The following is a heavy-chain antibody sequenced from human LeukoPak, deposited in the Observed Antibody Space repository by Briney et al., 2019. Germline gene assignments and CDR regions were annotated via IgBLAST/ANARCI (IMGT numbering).Heavy chain of an antibody. V-gene: IGHV1-2*02. Sequence: ASVKVSCKASGYTFTDYYIHWVRQAPGQGLEWLGWINPNTGGTHYVQKFQDRVTMTRDRSIRTACMEVSRLGSDDTAEYYCATMGAKNFDHWGQGTLVTVSS. CDR3: ATMGAKNFDH. CDR2: INPNTGGT. D-gene: IGHD1-26*01. J-gene: IGHJ4*02. CDR1: GYTFTDYY.